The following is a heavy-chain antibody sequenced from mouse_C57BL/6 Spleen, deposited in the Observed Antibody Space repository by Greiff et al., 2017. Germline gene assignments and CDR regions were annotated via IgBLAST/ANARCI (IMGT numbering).Heavy chain of an antibody. Sequence: EVQRVESGAELVRPGASVKLSCTASGFNIKDDYMHWVKQRPEQGLEWIGWIDPENGDTEDASKFQGKATITADTSYNTAYLQLRSLTSEDTAVYYCTTADYWGQGTSVTVSS. J-gene: IGHJ4*01. CDR2: IDPENGDT. CDR1: GFNIKDDY. CDR3: TTADY. V-gene: IGHV14-4*01.